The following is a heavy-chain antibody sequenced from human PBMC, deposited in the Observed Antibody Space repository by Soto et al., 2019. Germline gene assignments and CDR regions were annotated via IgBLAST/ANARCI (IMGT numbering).Heavy chain of an antibody. CDR3: ARSRYGIDV. J-gene: IGHJ6*02. CDR1: GGSVSHLNYY. CDR2: IHYSGYS. V-gene: IGHV4-61*01. Sequence: PSETLSLTCSVSGGSVSHLNYYWSWIRQPPGKGLEWIGYIHYSGYSNYNPSLESRVTISVETSKNQFSLKLSSVTAADTALYHCARSRYGIDVWGQGNTVTVTS.